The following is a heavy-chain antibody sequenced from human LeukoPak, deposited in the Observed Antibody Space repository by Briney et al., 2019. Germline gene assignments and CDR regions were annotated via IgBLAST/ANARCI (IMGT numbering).Heavy chain of an antibody. J-gene: IGHJ4*02. CDR2: IRSAGYGETA. CDR1: GFTFGDYV. Sequence: QPGRSLRLSCKTSGFTFGDYVMSWVRQAPGKGLEWVGFIRSAGYGETAEYAASVKERFTISRDDSKSIAYLQMNSLKSEDTAVYYCSRTVTRFCVLFDYWGQGTLVTVSS. CDR3: SRTVTRFCVLFDY. D-gene: IGHD3-9*01. V-gene: IGHV3-49*04.